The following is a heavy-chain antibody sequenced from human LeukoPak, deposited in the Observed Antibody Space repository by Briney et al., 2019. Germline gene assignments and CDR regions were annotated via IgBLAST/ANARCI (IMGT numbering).Heavy chain of an antibody. CDR2: IYYSGST. Sequence: SETLSLTCTVSGGSISSGGYYWSWIRQHPGKGLEWIGYIYYSGSTYYNPSLKSRVTISVDTSKNQFSLKLSSVTAADTAVYYCARVPPGCYYGMDVWGQGTTVTVSS. D-gene: IGHD7-27*01. CDR3: ARVPPGCYYGMDV. V-gene: IGHV4-31*03. J-gene: IGHJ6*02. CDR1: GGSISSGGYY.